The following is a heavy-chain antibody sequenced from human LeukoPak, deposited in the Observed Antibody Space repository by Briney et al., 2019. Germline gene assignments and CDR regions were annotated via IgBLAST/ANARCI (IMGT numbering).Heavy chain of an antibody. CDR2: IYYSGST. D-gene: IGHD7-27*01. CDR1: GGSISGYY. V-gene: IGHV4-59*01. CDR3: AGGRKTGDRLFDY. J-gene: IGHJ4*02. Sequence: PSETLSLTCTVSGGSISGYYWSWIRQPPGKGLEWIGYIYYSGSTNYNPSLKSRVTISVDTSKNQFSLKLSSVTAADTAVYYCAGGRKTGDRLFDYWGQGTLVTVSS.